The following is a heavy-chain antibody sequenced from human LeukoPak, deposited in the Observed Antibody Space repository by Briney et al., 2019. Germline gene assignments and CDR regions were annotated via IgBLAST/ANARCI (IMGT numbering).Heavy chain of an antibody. CDR3: ARQARGYYDSSGFKRTYYMDV. CDR1: GGSISSSSDY. Sequence: SETLSLTCTVSGGSISSSSDYWGWIRQPPGKGLEWIGSIYYSGSTYYNPSLKSRVTISVDTSKNQFSLKLSSVTAADTAVYYCARQARGYYDSSGFKRTYYMDVWGKGTTVTISS. CDR2: IYYSGST. D-gene: IGHD3-22*01. J-gene: IGHJ6*03. V-gene: IGHV4-39*01.